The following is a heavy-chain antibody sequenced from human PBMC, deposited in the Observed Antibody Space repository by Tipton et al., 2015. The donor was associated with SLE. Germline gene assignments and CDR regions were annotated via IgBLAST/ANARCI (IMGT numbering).Heavy chain of an antibody. CDR1: GYSISSGYY. Sequence: TLSLTCAVSGYSISSGYYWSWIRQPPGKGLEWIGEINHSGSTNYNPSLKSRVTISVDTSKNQFSLKLSSVTAADTAVYYCARGIWFGEFLGDWGQGTLVTVSS. CDR2: INHSGST. CDR3: ARGIWFGEFLGD. V-gene: IGHV4-38-2*01. D-gene: IGHD3-10*01. J-gene: IGHJ4*02.